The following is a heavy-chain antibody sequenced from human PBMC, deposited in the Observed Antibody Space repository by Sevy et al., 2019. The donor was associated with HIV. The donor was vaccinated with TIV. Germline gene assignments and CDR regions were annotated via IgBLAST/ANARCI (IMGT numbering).Heavy chain of an antibody. CDR1: GFTFSSHA. CDR2: ISSDGNSQ. J-gene: IGHJ4*02. Sequence: GGSLRLSCAASGFTFSSHAMHWVRQAPGKGLDWVAVISSDGNSQYSADSVKGRFTISRDNSKNTLYLQMDSLRVEETAVYYCARDLISGSYSQSLDYWGQGTLVTVSS. V-gene: IGHV3-30*04. D-gene: IGHD1-26*01. CDR3: ARDLISGSYSQSLDY.